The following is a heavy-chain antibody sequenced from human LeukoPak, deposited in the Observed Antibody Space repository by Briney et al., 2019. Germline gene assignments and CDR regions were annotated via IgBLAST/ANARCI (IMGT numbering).Heavy chain of an antibody. V-gene: IGHV4-39*07. CDR2: IFYSGST. CDR1: GGPISSNDYY. Sequence: SETLSLTCTVSGGPISSNDYYWGWIRQSPGKGLEWIANIFYSGSTYYNPSLKSRVTISVDTSKNQFSLKLSSVTAADTAVYYCAKYYYDSSGYLFDPWGQGTLVTVSS. CDR3: AKYYYDSSGYLFDP. D-gene: IGHD3-22*01. J-gene: IGHJ5*02.